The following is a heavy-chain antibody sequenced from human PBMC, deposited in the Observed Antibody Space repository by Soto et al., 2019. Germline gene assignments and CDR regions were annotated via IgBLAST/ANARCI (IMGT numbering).Heavy chain of an antibody. CDR2: IWYDGTNK. CDR1: GFTLSSYG. CDR3: STDRGAAAGTSYYYGMDV. D-gene: IGHD6-13*01. Sequence: QVQLVESGGGVVQPGRSLRLSCAASGFTLSSYGMHWVRQAPSKGLEWVAVIWYDGTNKYYADSVTGRFPISRDNSKNTRDLQMNSLRAEDTAVYYWSTDRGAAAGTSYYYGMDVWGQGTTVTVSS. J-gene: IGHJ6*02. V-gene: IGHV3-33*01.